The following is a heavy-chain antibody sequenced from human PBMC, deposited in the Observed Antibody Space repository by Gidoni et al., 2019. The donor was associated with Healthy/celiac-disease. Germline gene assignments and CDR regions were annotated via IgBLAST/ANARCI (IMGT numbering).Heavy chain of an antibody. Sequence: EVQLLESGGGLVQPVGSLILSCAASGFTFSSYDMSWVRQAPGQGLEWVSAISGSGGSTISRDNSKNTLYLQMNSLRAEDTAVYYCARSIVGATGDAFDIWGQGTMVTVSS. D-gene: IGHD1-26*01. CDR3: ARSIVGATGDAFDI. J-gene: IGHJ3*02. CDR1: GFTFSSYD. CDR2: ISGSGG. V-gene: IGHV3-23*01.